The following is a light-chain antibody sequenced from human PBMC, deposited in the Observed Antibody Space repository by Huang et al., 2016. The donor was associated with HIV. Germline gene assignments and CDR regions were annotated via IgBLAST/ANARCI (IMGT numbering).Light chain of an antibody. CDR2: GAS. Sequence: EIVLTQSPATLSLSPGERATLSCRASQSVSSYLAWYQQKPGQAPRLLIYGASNRATGIPARFSGSGSGTDFTLTISSLEHEDFAVYYCQQRSNWPILTFGPGTKVDIK. CDR3: QQRSNWPILT. CDR1: QSVSSY. J-gene: IGKJ3*01. V-gene: IGKV3-11*01.